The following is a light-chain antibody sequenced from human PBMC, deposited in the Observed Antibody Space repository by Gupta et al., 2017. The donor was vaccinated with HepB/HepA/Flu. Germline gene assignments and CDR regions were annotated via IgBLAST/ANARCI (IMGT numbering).Light chain of an antibody. Sequence: SALNPPASVSGSPGQSIPISCTGTSSDVGGYNYVSWYQQHPGEAPKLMIYDVSNRPSGVANRFSGSKSGNTASLTISGLQAEDEADYYCSSYTSSSTPEVFGGGTKLTVL. J-gene: IGLJ3*02. CDR3: SSYTSSSTPEV. CDR2: DVS. CDR1: SSDVGGYNY. V-gene: IGLV2-14*01.